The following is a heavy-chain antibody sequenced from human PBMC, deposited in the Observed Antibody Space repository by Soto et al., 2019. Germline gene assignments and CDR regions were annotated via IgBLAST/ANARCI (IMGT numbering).Heavy chain of an antibody. D-gene: IGHD2-21*01. Sequence: SETLSLTCDVSGGPISGDYYWTWSRQPPGRGLELIGYIFYSGSTYYNPSLKSRVTMSVDTSKNQFSLRLSSVTAADTAVDYCVREGVCFASRGYPSRDFDFWGQGTLVTVSS. CDR3: VREGVCFASRGYPSRDFDF. J-gene: IGHJ4*02. CDR1: GGPISGDYY. CDR2: IFYSGST. V-gene: IGHV4-30-4*01.